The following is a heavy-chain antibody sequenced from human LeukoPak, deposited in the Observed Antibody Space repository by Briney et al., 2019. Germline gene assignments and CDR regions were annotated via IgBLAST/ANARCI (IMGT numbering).Heavy chain of an antibody. V-gene: IGHV3-48*04. D-gene: IGHD2-21*02. J-gene: IGHJ4*02. CDR1: GFTFNVYN. CDR3: ARDRGTAGLDY. CDR2: ISGTGSTI. Sequence: GGSLRLSCAASGFTFNVYNVNWVRQAPGKGLEWVSYISGTGSTIYYAASVKGRFTISRDNAKNSLYLQMNSLRVEDTAVYYCARDRGTAGLDYWGQGTLVTVSS.